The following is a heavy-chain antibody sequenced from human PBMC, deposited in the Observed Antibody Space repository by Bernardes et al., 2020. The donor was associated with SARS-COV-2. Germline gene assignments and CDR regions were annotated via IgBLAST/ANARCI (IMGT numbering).Heavy chain of an antibody. D-gene: IGHD3-22*01. V-gene: IGHV3-23*01. CDR1: GFPLRNFG. CDR3: AIDCSSDPCDS. CDR2: ISAGGEGT. Sequence: GGSLRLSSAASGFPLRNFGMSWVRQAPGKGLEWMSTISAGGEGTHYADSVKGRFTVSRDNSKNTLYLQMHSLRVEDTAVYYCAIDCSSDPCDSWGQGTLVTVSS. J-gene: IGHJ5*02.